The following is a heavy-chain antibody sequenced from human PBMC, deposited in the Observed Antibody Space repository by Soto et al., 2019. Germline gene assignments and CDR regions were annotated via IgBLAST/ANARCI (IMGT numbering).Heavy chain of an antibody. CDR3: ARVSAEVVTADLDY. J-gene: IGHJ4*02. CDR2: INAGNGNT. CDR1: GYTFTSYA. Sequence: QVQLVQSGAEVKKPGASVKVSCKASGYTFTSYAMHWVRQAPGQRLEWMGWINAGNGNTKYSQKFQGRVTITRDTPASTAYMELSSLRSEDTAVYYCARVSAEVVTADLDYWGQGTLVTVSS. D-gene: IGHD2-21*02. V-gene: IGHV1-3*01.